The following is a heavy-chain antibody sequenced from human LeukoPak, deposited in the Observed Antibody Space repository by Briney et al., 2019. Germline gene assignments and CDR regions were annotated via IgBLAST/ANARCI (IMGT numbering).Heavy chain of an antibody. D-gene: IGHD3-22*01. CDR2: IYTSGST. CDR1: GGSISSYY. V-gene: IGHV4-4*07. J-gene: IGHJ3*02. CDR3: ARDFRRYYDSSGYELSWGFDI. Sequence: PSETLSLTCTVSGGSISSYYWSWIRQPAGKGLEWIGRIYTSGSTNYNPSLKSRVTMSVDTSKNQFSLKLSSVTAADTAVYYCARDFRRYYDSSGYELSWGFDIWGQGTMVTVSS.